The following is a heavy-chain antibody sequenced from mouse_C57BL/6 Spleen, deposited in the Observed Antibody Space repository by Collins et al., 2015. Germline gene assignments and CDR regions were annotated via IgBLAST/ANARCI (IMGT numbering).Heavy chain of an antibody. D-gene: IGHD1-1*01. J-gene: IGHJ4*01. CDR3: AGITTGAGYAMDY. CDR1: GYTFTSYW. CDR2: IHPNSGST. Sequence: QVQLQQPGAELVKPGASVKLSCKASGYTFTSYWMHWVKQRPGQGLEWIGMIHPNSGSTNYNEKFKSKATLTVDKSSSTAYMQLSSLTSEDSAVYYCAGITTGAGYAMDYWGQGTSVTVSS. V-gene: IGHV1-64*01.